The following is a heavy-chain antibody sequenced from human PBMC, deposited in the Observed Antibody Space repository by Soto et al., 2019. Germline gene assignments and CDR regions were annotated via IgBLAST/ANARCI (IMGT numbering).Heavy chain of an antibody. D-gene: IGHD2-2*01. CDR3: ARDSPGRYCSSTSCPRMDV. J-gene: IGHJ6*02. V-gene: IGHV3-48*02. CDR2: ISNSSSTI. Sequence: PGGSLRLSCAAPGFTFSSYSMNWVRQAPGKGLEWVSYISNSSSTIYYAESVKGRFTISRDNAKNSLYLQMNSLRDEDTAVFYCARDSPGRYCSSTSCPRMDVWGQGTTVTVSS. CDR1: GFTFSSYS.